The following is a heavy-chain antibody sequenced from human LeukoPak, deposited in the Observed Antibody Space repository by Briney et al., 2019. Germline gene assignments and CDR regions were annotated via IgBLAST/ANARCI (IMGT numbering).Heavy chain of an antibody. Sequence: GGSLRLSCAASGFTVNSNYMSWVRQAPGKGLEWVSSISSSSSYIYYADSVKGRFTISRDNAKNSLYLQMNSLRAEDTAVYYCARDKGSGSYDAFDIWGQGTMVTVSS. CDR2: ISSSSSYI. J-gene: IGHJ3*02. D-gene: IGHD3-10*01. CDR3: ARDKGSGSYDAFDI. CDR1: GFTVNSNY. V-gene: IGHV3-21*01.